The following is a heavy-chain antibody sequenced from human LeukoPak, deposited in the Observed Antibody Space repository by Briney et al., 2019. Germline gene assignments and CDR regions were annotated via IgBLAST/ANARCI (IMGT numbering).Heavy chain of an antibody. CDR3: ARVEISSTLYYFDY. CDR1: GGSISSSSYY. V-gene: IGHV4-39*01. CDR2: IYYSGST. J-gene: IGHJ4*02. Sequence: PSETLSLTCTVPGGSISSSSYYSGWIRHPPGRGLEWLVSIYYSGSTYYNPSPKSRVTISVDTSKNQFSLKLSSVTAADTAVYYCARVEISSTLYYFDYWGQGTLVTVSS. D-gene: IGHD6-13*01.